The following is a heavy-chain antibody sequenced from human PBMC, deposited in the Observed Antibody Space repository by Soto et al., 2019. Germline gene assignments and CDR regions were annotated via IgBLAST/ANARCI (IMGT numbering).Heavy chain of an antibody. Sequence: ESLKISCAASGFTFSSYAMSWVRQAPGKGLEWVSAISGSGGSTYYADSVKGRFTISRDNSKNTLYLQMNSLRAEDTAVYYCAKDHPGITGTTSNAFDIWGQGTMVTVSS. CDR1: GFTFSSYA. CDR2: ISGSGGST. D-gene: IGHD1-7*01. CDR3: AKDHPGITGTTSNAFDI. J-gene: IGHJ3*02. V-gene: IGHV3-23*01.